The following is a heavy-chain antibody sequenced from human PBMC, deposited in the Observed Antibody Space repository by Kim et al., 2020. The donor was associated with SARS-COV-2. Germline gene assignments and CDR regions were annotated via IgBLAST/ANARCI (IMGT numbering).Heavy chain of an antibody. Sequence: ASVKVSCKASGYTFTGYYMHWVRQAPGQGLEWMGWINPNSGGTNYAQKFQGWVTMTRDTSISTAYMELSRLRSDDTAVYYCATTGTYYYDSSGSGGAFDIWGQGTMVTVSS. J-gene: IGHJ3*02. CDR3: ATTGTYYYDSSGSGGAFDI. CDR2: INPNSGGT. CDR1: GYTFTGYY. V-gene: IGHV1-2*04. D-gene: IGHD3-22*01.